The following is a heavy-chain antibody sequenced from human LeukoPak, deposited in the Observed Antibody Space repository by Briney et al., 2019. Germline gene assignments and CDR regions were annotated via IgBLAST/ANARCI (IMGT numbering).Heavy chain of an antibody. D-gene: IGHD5-24*01. Sequence: KPGGSLRLSCAGSGFTFSSYGIHWVRQAPGKGLEWVSSISSSSSYIYYADSVKGRFTISRDNTKNSLYLKMNSLRAEDTAVYYCARVTVDGYNYSFDYWGQGTLVTVSS. J-gene: IGHJ4*02. CDR1: GFTFSSYG. CDR2: ISSSSSYI. CDR3: ARVTVDGYNYSFDY. V-gene: IGHV3-21*01.